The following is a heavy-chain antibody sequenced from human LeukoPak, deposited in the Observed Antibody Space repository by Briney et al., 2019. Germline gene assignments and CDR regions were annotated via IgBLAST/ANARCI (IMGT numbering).Heavy chain of an antibody. CDR1: GGSISSGSYY. V-gene: IGHV4-61*02. J-gene: IGHJ6*03. CDR3: ARGNYYMDV. CDR2: IYTSGST. Sequence: SETLSLTCTVSGGSISSGSYYWSWIRQPAGKGLEWIGRIYTSGSTNYNPSLKSRVTISVDTSKNQFSLKLSSVTAADTAVYYCARGNYYMDVWGEGTTVTVSS.